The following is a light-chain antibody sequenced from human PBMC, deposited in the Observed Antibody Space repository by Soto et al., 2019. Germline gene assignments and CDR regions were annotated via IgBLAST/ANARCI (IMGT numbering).Light chain of an antibody. Sequence: QSVLTQPCSVSGSPGQAVTISCTGTNSDVGNYNFVSWYQHHPGKAPKLMIYDVTKRPSGVPDRFSGSKSGNTASLTISGLQPEDEADYYCCTYAGSFHQFGGGTKLTVL. CDR3: CTYAGSFHQ. J-gene: IGLJ3*02. V-gene: IGLV2-11*01. CDR1: NSDVGNYNF. CDR2: DVT.